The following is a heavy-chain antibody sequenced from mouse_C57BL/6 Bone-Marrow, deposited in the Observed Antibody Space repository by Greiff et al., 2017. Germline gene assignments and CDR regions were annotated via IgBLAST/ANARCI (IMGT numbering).Heavy chain of an antibody. CDR3: ARRQYLPAWFAD. Sequence: QVQLQQSGAELARPGASVKLSCKASGYTFTSYGISWVKQSTGQGLEWIGEIYPRSGNTYYNEKFKGKATLNADKSSSTAYMELRSLTSEGAAVYFCARRQYLPAWFADWGQGTLVTVSA. CDR1: GYTFTSYG. D-gene: IGHD6-2*01. J-gene: IGHJ3*01. CDR2: IYPRSGNT. V-gene: IGHV1-81*01.